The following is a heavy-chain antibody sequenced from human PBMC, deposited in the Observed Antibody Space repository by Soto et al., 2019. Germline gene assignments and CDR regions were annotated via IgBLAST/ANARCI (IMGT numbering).Heavy chain of an antibody. CDR3: ASSALVLKIYGTTADWFDT. CDR2: INPDSGGT. CDR1: GYTFTGYY. J-gene: IGHJ5*02. D-gene: IGHD1-1*01. V-gene: IGHV1-2*02. Sequence: ASVKVSCKTSGYTFTGYYVHWVRQAPGQGLEWMGWINPDSGGTKYAQKFQGRVTMTRDMSISTAYMELSSLRSDDTAVYYCASSALVLKIYGTTADWFDTWCQGTRVTVSA.